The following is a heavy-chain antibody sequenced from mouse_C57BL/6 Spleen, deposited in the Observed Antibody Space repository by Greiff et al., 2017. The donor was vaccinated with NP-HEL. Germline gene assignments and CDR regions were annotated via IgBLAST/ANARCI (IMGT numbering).Heavy chain of an antibody. V-gene: IGHV5-17*01. CDR1: GFTFSDYG. D-gene: IGHD1-1*01. CDR2: ISSGSSTI. CDR3: ARVIRGDYYGSDAMDY. Sequence: EVMLVESGGGLVKPGGSLKLSCAASGFTFSDYGMHWVRQAPEKGLEWVAYISSGSSTIYYVDTVKGRFTISRDNAKNTLFLQMTSLRSEETAMYYCARVIRGDYYGSDAMDYWGQGTSVTVSS. J-gene: IGHJ4*01.